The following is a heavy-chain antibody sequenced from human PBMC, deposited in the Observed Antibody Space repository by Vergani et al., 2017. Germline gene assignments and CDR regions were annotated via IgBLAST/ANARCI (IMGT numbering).Heavy chain of an antibody. V-gene: IGHV1-3*01. CDR2: INAGNGNT. CDR1: GYTFTSYA. CDR3: ARGGSGAVYYGMDV. Sequence: QVQLVQSGAEVKKPGASVKVSCKASGYTFTSYAMHWVRQAPGQRLEWMGWINAGNGNTKYSQKFQGRVTITRDTSASTAYMELSSLRSEATAVYYCARGGSGAVYYGMDVWGQGTTVTVSS. D-gene: IGHD3-10*01. J-gene: IGHJ6*02.